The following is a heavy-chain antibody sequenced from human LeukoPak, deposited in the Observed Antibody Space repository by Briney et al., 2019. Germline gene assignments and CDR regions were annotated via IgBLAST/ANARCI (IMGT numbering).Heavy chain of an antibody. J-gene: IGHJ6*03. V-gene: IGHV1-8*01. CDR2: MSPNSGNT. CDR1: GYIFTTYD. CDR3: ARARVRVRAFRGVVTAFRGYMDV. Sequence: ASVKVSCKASGYIFTTYDINWVRQATGQGLEWVGGMSPNSGNTAFAQRFQGRVTMTWNTSIGTAYMELSGLRSDDTAVYYCARARVRVRAFRGVVTAFRGYMDVWGKGTTVTVSS. D-gene: IGHD3-10*01.